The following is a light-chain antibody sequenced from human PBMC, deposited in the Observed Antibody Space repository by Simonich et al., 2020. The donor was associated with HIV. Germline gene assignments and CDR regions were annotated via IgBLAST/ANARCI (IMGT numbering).Light chain of an antibody. V-gene: IGLV1-40*01. CDR2: GNS. CDR3: QSYDSSLSGDVV. J-gene: IGLJ2*01. Sequence: QSVLTQPPSVSGAPGQRVTISCTGSSSNIGAGYAVHWYQQLPGTAPKILIYGNSNRPSGVPDRCSGSKSGTSASLAITGLQAEDEADYYCQSYDSSLSGDVVFGGGTKLTVL. CDR1: SSNIGAGYA.